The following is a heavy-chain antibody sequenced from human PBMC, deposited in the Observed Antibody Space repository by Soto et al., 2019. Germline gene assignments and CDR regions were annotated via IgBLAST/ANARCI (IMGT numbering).Heavy chain of an antibody. V-gene: IGHV3-21*01. D-gene: IGHD2-15*01. Sequence: EVQLVESGGGLVKPGGSLRLSCAASGFTFSTYSMNWVRQAPGKGLEWVADITTSSSFRFYADSVKGRFTISRDDAKNSLYHQMNSLRAEDTGVYYCARDLGVALATLTLDYWGQGTLVTVSS. CDR2: ITTSSSFR. J-gene: IGHJ4*02. CDR1: GFTFSTYS. CDR3: ARDLGVALATLTLDY.